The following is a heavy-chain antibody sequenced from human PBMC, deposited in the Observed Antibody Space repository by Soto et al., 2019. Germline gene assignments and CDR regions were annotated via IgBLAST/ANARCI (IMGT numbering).Heavy chain of an antibody. D-gene: IGHD6-6*01. V-gene: IGHV1-69*13. CDR2: IIPIFGTA. Sequence: SVKVSCKASGYTFTTYALHWVRQAPGQGLEWMGGIIPIFGTANYAQKFQGRVTITADESTSTAYMELSSLRSEDTAVYYCAREKSIAARPCGMDVWGQGTTVTVSS. CDR1: GYTFTTYA. J-gene: IGHJ6*02. CDR3: AREKSIAARPCGMDV.